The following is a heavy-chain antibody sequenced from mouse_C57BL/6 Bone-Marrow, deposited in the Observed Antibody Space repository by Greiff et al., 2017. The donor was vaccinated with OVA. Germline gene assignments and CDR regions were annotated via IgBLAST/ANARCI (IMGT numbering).Heavy chain of an antibody. CDR1: GFTFSSYA. CDR2: ISDGGSYT. CDR3: ARDSYGSVGDD. Sequence: EVKLMESGGGLVKPGGSLKLSCAASGFTFSSYAMSWVSQTPEKRLEWVATISDGGSYTYYPDNVKGRFTISRDNAKNNLYLQMSHLKSEDTAMYYCARDSYGSVGDDWGQGTTLTVSS. D-gene: IGHD1-1*01. V-gene: IGHV5-4*01. J-gene: IGHJ2*01.